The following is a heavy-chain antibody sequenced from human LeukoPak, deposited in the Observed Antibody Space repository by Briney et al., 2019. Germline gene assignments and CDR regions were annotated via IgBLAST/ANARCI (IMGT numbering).Heavy chain of an antibody. CDR3: AKGGRAVAGPAPLDY. Sequence: PGGSLRLSCAASGFTFSSYAMSWVRQAPGKGLEWVPAISGSGGSTYYADSVKGRFTISRDNSKNTLYLQMNSLRAEDTAVYYCAKGGRAVAGPAPLDYWGQGTLVTVSS. CDR1: GFTFSSYA. CDR2: ISGSGGST. V-gene: IGHV3-23*01. D-gene: IGHD6-19*01. J-gene: IGHJ4*02.